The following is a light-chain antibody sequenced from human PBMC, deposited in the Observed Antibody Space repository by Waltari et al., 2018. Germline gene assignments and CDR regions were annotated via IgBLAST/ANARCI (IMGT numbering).Light chain of an antibody. CDR3: QQRSNWPSIT. J-gene: IGKJ5*01. V-gene: IGKV3-11*01. CDR2: DVS. CDR1: QSVSTS. Sequence: EIVLTQSPATLSLYPGERATLSCRPSQSVSTSLGWYQQKPGQAPGLLIYDVSSRATDIPARFSGSGSGTDFTLTISSLEPEDFAVYYCQQRSNWPSITFGQGTRLEIK.